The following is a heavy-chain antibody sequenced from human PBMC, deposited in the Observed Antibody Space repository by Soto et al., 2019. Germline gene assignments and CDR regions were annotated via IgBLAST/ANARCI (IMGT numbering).Heavy chain of an antibody. Sequence: ASVKVSCKASGGTFSSYAISWVRQAPGQGLEWMGGIIPIFGTANYAQKFQGRVTITADESTSTAYMELSSLRSEDTAVYYCARVWFHHDWFDPWGQGTLVTISS. CDR3: ARVWFHHDWFDP. CDR1: GGTFSSYA. J-gene: IGHJ5*02. D-gene: IGHD3-10*01. V-gene: IGHV1-69*13. CDR2: IIPIFGTA.